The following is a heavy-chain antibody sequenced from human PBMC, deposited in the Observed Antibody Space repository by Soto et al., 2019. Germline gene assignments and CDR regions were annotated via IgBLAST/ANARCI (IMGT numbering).Heavy chain of an antibody. J-gene: IGHJ4*02. CDR1: GFTFSSYD. Sequence: GSLRLSCAASGFTFSSYDMHWVRQATGKGLEWVSAIGTAGDTYYPGSVKGRFTISRENAKNTLYLQMNSLRAEDTAVYYCARDPSDYDYIWGSYYFDYWGQGTLVTVSS. V-gene: IGHV3-13*01. CDR3: ARDPSDYDYIWGSYYFDY. D-gene: IGHD3-16*01. CDR2: IGTAGDT.